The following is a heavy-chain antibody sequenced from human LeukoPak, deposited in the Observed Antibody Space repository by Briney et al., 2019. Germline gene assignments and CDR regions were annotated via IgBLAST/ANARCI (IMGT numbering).Heavy chain of an antibody. CDR3: ARDQELRYEGAFDI. J-gene: IGHJ3*02. CDR1: GGSFSGYY. Sequence: SETLSLTCAVYGGSFSGYYWSWIRQPAGKGLEWIGRIYTSGSTNYNPSLKSRVTISVDTSKNQFSLKLSSVTAADTAVYYCARDQELRYEGAFDIWGQGTMVTVSS. D-gene: IGHD3-9*01. CDR2: IYTSGST. V-gene: IGHV4-4*07.